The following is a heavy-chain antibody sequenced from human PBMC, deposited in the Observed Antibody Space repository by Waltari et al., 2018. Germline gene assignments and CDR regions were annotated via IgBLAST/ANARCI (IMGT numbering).Heavy chain of an antibody. CDR1: GLSVSSNY. CDR2: MYDGGSS. Sequence: EVQLVETGGGLTQPGGSLRLSCAASGLSVSSNYISWVRQAPGRGVELVSTMYDGGSSDYADSVKGRLTISRDNSKNTVYLQMNSLRVDDTAVYYCARVWRNYHYYGMDVWGQGTTVTVSS. J-gene: IGHJ6*02. V-gene: IGHV3-53*02. CDR3: ARVWRNYHYYGMDV. D-gene: IGHD3-16*01.